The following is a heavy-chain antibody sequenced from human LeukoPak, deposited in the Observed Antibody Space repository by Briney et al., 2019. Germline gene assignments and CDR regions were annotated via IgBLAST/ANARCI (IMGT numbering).Heavy chain of an antibody. CDR2: ISPYSGDR. J-gene: IGHJ5*02. Sequence: GASVKVSCKASGYTFTSYGISWVRQAPGQGLEWMGWISPYSGDRNYAQKLQGRVTMTTDTSTSTAYMELRSLRSDDTAVYYCASDVYYYGSGSLFDPWGQGTLVSV. V-gene: IGHV1-18*01. D-gene: IGHD3-10*01. CDR1: GYTFTSYG. CDR3: ASDVYYYGSGSLFDP.